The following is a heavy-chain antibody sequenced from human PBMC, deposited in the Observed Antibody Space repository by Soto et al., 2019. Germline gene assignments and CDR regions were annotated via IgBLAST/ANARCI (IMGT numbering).Heavy chain of an antibody. CDR3: ARGPRVSSTGTGAH. J-gene: IGHJ4*02. Sequence: AGGSLRLSCAASGFTFSSYWMSWVRQVPGKGLTWVSRISDDGSTATYADSVKGRFVISRDNAKNSLYLEMNTLRVDDSGLYYCARGPRVSSTGTGAHWGRGTLVTVSS. V-gene: IGHV3-74*01. CDR1: GFTFSSYW. CDR2: ISDDGSTA. D-gene: IGHD1-1*01.